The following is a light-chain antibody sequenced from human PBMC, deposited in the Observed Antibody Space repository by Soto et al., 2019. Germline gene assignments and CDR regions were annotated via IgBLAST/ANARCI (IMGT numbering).Light chain of an antibody. J-gene: IGKJ5*01. V-gene: IGKV3-11*01. CDR2: DAS. CDR1: QSVSNF. CDR3: QQRSDWFT. Sequence: EIVLTHSPATLSLSPVERATLSFSSSQSVSNFLALYQQKPGQAPRLLIYDASNRATGIPVRFSGSGSGTDFTLTISSLEPEDFGLYYCQQRSDWFTFGQGTRLEIK.